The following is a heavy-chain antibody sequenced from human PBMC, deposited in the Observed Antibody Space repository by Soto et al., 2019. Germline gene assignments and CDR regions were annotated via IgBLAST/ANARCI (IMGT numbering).Heavy chain of an antibody. CDR3: ARVRDTYPDYSNPWFDP. CDR2: ISSSGSTI. D-gene: IGHD4-4*01. J-gene: IGHJ5*02. V-gene: IGHV3-11*01. Sequence: QVQLVESGGGLVKPGGSLRLSCAASGFTFSDDYMSWIRQAPGKGLEWVSYISSSGSTIYYADSVKGRFTISRDNAKNSLYLQMNSLRAEDTAVYYCARVRDTYPDYSNPWFDPWGQGTLVTVSS. CDR1: GFTFSDDY.